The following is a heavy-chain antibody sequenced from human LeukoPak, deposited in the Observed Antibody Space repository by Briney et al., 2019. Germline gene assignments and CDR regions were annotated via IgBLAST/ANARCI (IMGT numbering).Heavy chain of an antibody. CDR3: AKDFGTDMIRGASSPFDI. Sequence: PGGSLRLSCAASGFTFSSYAMSCVRQAPGKRLEWVSAISGSGGSTYYADSVKGRFTISRDNSKNTLSRQMNSLRADATAVYYCAKDFGTDMIRGASSPFDIWGQGTMVTVSS. V-gene: IGHV3-23*01. J-gene: IGHJ3*02. CDR1: GFTFSSYA. D-gene: IGHD3-10*01. CDR2: ISGSGGST.